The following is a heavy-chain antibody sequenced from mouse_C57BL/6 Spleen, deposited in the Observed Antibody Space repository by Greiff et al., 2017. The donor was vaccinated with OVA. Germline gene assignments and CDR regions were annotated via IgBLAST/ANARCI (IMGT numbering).Heavy chain of an antibody. V-gene: IGHV1-80*01. CDR1: GYAFSSYW. Sequence: QVQLKQSGAELVKPGASVKISCKASGYAFSSYWMNWVKQRPGKGLEWIGQIYPGDGDTNYNGKFKGKATLTADKSSSTAYMQLSSLTSEDSAVYVCARDGGYGRYYFDYWGQGTTLTVSS. CDR3: ARDGGYGRYYFDY. CDR2: IYPGDGDT. D-gene: IGHD3-1*01. J-gene: IGHJ2*01.